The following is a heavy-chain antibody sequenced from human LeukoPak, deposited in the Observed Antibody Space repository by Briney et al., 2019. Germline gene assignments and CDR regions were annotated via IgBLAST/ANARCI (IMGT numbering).Heavy chain of an antibody. Sequence: SETLSLTCAVSGGSISSGGYSWSWIRQPPGKGLEWIGYIYHSGSTYYNPSLKSRVTISVDRSKNQFSLKLSSVTAADTAVYYCARAPTSCYAFDIWGQGTMVTVSS. D-gene: IGHD2-2*01. V-gene: IGHV4-30-2*01. J-gene: IGHJ3*02. CDR1: GGSISSGGYS. CDR3: ARAPTSCYAFDI. CDR2: IYHSGST.